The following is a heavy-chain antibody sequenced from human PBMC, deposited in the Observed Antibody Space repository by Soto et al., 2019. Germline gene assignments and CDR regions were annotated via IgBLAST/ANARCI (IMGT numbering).Heavy chain of an antibody. J-gene: IGHJ4*02. V-gene: IGHV4-59*12. CDR1: GGSISSYY. D-gene: IGHD3-16*01. Sequence: SETLSLTCTVSGGSISSYYWSWIRQPPGKGLEWIGEIYHSGSTNYNPSLKSRVTISVDTSKNQFSLKLSSVTAADTAVYYCARMGEVRVSDYWGQGTLVTVSS. CDR2: IYHSGST. CDR3: ARMGEVRVSDY.